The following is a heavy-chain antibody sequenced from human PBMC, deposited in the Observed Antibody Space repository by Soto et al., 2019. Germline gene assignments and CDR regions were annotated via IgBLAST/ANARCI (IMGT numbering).Heavy chain of an antibody. CDR3: ARGTDGYNRYYFDY. Sequence: AVKVSCKASGGTFSSYAISWVRQAPGQGLEWMGGIIPIFGTANYAQKFQGRVTITADESTSTAYMELSSLRSEDTAVYYCARGTDGYNRYYFDYWGQGTLVTVSS. D-gene: IGHD5-12*01. CDR2: IIPIFGTA. J-gene: IGHJ4*02. V-gene: IGHV1-69*13. CDR1: GGTFSSYA.